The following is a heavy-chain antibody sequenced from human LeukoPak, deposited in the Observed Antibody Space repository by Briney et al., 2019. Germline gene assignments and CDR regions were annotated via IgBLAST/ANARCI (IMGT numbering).Heavy chain of an antibody. CDR1: GFPVNKYE. D-gene: IGHD2-21*02. Sequence: GGSLRLSCAASGFPVNKYEMHWVRQAPGKGLEWVSYIDAGATSTNYADSVWGRFTLSRDNAQNSLHLQMNSLSDEDTAVYYCVRGRLLRSTKYFDYWGQGALVTVSS. J-gene: IGHJ4*02. V-gene: IGHV3-48*03. CDR2: IDAGATST. CDR3: VRGRLLRSTKYFDY.